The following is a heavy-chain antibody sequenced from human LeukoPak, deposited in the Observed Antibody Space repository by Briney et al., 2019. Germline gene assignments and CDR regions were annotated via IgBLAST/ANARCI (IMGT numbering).Heavy chain of an antibody. Sequence: ASVKVSCKASGYTYTGYYMHWVRQAAGQGLEWMGWINPNSGGTNYAQKFQGRVTMTRDTSISTAYMELSRLRSDDTAVYSCARAWGGVRDYFDYWGQGTLVTVSS. CDR1: GYTYTGYY. J-gene: IGHJ4*02. D-gene: IGHD3-16*01. CDR2: INPNSGGT. V-gene: IGHV1-2*02. CDR3: ARAWGGVRDYFDY.